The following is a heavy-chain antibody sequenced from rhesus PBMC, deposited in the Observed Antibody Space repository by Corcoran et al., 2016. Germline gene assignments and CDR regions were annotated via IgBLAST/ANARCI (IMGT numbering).Heavy chain of an antibody. CDR1: GDSVSSSNW. Sequence: QVQLQESGPGLVKPSETLSLTCAVSGDSVSSSNWWSWIRQPPGKGLEWIGYISDSSGSTYYNPSLKSRVTISTDTSKNQFSLKLSSVTAADTAVYYCARDQGGYSYGYFDCWGQGVLVTVSS. J-gene: IGHJ4*01. CDR2: ISDSSGST. CDR3: ARDQGGYSYGYFDC. V-gene: IGHV4-65*01. D-gene: IGHD5-36*01.